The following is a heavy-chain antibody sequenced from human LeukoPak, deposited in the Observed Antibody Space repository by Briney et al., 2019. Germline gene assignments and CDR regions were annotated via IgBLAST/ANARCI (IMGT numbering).Heavy chain of an antibody. J-gene: IGHJ4*02. CDR3: ASGAYGDYANY. CDR2: IAASGSTT. D-gene: IGHD4-17*01. V-gene: IGHV3-48*03. Sequence: PGGSLRLSCAVSGFTFSTYEMTWVRQAPGKGLEWLSYIAASGSTTLYADSVKGRFSISRDNAKNTLYLQMNSLRAEDTAVYYCASGAYGDYANYWGQGTLVTVSS. CDR1: GFTFSTYE.